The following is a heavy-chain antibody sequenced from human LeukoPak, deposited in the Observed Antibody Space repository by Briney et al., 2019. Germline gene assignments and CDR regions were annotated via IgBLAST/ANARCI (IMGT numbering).Heavy chain of an antibody. V-gene: IGHV5-51*01. CDR2: IYPGDSDT. CDR3: ARYEGRDGYNFYHY. D-gene: IGHD5-24*01. J-gene: IGHJ4*02. Sequence: GESLKISCKGSGYSFTSYWIGWVRPLPGKGLEWMGIIYPGDSDTRYSPSFQGQVTISADKSINTAYLQWSSLKASDTAMYYCARYEGRDGYNFYHYWGQGTLVTVSS. CDR1: GYSFTSYW.